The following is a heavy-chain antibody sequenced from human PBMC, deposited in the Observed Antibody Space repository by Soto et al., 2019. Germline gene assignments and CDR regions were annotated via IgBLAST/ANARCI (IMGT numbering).Heavy chain of an antibody. CDR1: GGSISSGGYY. D-gene: IGHD2-15*01. CDR2: IYYSGST. V-gene: IGHV4-31*03. Sequence: SETLSLTCTVSGGSISSGGYYWSWIRQHPGKGLEWIGYIYYSGSTYYNPSLKSRVTISVDTSKNQFSLKLSSVTAADTAMYYCARLGGVVPWFYGMDVWGQGTTVTVSS. CDR3: ARLGGVVPWFYGMDV. J-gene: IGHJ6*02.